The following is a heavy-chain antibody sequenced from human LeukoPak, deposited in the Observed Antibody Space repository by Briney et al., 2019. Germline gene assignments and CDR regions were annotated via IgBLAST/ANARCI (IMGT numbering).Heavy chain of an antibody. D-gene: IGHD2-2*01. CDR1: GGTFSNYA. V-gene: IGHV1-69*05. Sequence: SVKVSCKASGGTFSNYAINWVRQAPGQGLEWMGGITPIFGTANYAQRFQGRVTMTTDTSTTTAYMELRSLRSDDTAVYYCARGYCSSTSCYLQYYYYMDVWGKGTTVTVSS. J-gene: IGHJ6*03. CDR3: ARGYCSSTSCYLQYYYYMDV. CDR2: ITPIFGTA.